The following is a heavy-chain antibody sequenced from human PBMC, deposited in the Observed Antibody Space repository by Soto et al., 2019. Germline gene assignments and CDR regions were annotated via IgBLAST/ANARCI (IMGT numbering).Heavy chain of an antibody. V-gene: IGHV1-46*01. J-gene: IGHJ6*02. CDR2: INPSGGST. D-gene: IGHD1-26*01. Sequence: ASVKVSCKASGYTFTSYYMHWVRQAPGQGLEWMGIINPSGGSTSYAQKFQGRVTMTRDTSTSTVYMELSSLRSEDTAVYYCARDRPVSGSYYLYYYYGMDVWGQGTTVTVSS. CDR1: GYTFTSYY. CDR3: ARDRPVSGSYYLYYYYGMDV.